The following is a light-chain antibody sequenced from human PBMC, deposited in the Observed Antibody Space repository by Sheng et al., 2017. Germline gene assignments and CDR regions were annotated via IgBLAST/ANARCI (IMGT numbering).Light chain of an antibody. CDR3: SSYTSSTTHYV. CDR1: SSDVGGYNY. Sequence: QSALTQPPSASGSPGQSVTISCTGTSSDVGGYNYVSWYQQHPDKAPKLMIYDVSNRPSGVSNRFSGSKSGNTASLTISGLQAEDEADYYCSSYTSSTTHYVFGTGTEVTVL. J-gene: IGLJ1*01. V-gene: IGLV2-14*03. CDR2: DVS.